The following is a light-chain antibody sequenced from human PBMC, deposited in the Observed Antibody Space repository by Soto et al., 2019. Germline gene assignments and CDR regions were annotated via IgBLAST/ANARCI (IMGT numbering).Light chain of an antibody. CDR3: RQYGSSPSYT. CDR2: GAS. J-gene: IGKJ2*01. V-gene: IGKV3-20*01. CDR1: QSVSSSSY. Sequence: EIVLTQSPGTLSLSPGERATLSCRASQSVSSSSYLAWYQQKPGQAPRLLIYGASSRATPIADRVSGSGSATDFTLTISRLEPEDFAVYYCRQYGSSPSYTFGQGTKLEIK.